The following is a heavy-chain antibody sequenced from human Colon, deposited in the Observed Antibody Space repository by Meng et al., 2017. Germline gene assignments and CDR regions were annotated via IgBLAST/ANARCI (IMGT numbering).Heavy chain of an antibody. J-gene: IGHJ4*02. CDR2: IIPIFGTA. Sequence: SVKVSCKASGGTFSSYAISWVRQAPGQGLEWMGGIIPIFGTANYAQKFQGRVTITAEKSTSTAYRELSSRRSEDTAVYYCARLRDGYNYLLDYWGQGTLVTVSS. CDR3: ARLRDGYNYLLDY. V-gene: IGHV1-69*06. D-gene: IGHD5-24*01. CDR1: GGTFSSYA.